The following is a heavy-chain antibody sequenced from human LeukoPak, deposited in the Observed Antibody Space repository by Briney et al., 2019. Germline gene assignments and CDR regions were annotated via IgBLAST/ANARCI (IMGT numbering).Heavy chain of an antibody. CDR3: ARDLTYSSSSGYYYYYGMDV. V-gene: IGHV3-7*01. Sequence: GGSLRLSCAASGSTFSSYWMSWVRQAPGKGLEWVANIKQDGSEKYYVDSVKGRFTISRDNAKNSLYLQMNSLRAEDTAVYYCARDLTYSSSSGYYYYYGMDVWGQGTTVTVSS. J-gene: IGHJ6*02. D-gene: IGHD6-13*01. CDR1: GSTFSSYW. CDR2: IKQDGSEK.